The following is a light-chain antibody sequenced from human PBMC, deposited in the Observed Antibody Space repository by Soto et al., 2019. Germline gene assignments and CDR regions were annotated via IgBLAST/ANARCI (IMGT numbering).Light chain of an antibody. V-gene: IGKV3-11*01. CDR2: DAS. Sequence: DIVLTHSPATLSFSPGERSTLSFWSIQRVSGCFLAWYQQKPGQAPRLLIYDASKRATGIPARFSGSGSGTDFTLTISSLETEDFAVYYCHQRQYWPTICFGQGTRLETK. CDR3: HQRQYWPTIC. CDR1: QRVSGC. J-gene: IGKJ5*01.